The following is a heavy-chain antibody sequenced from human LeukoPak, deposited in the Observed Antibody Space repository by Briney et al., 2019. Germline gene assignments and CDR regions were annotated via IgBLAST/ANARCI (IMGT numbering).Heavy chain of an antibody. V-gene: IGHV3-7*01. J-gene: IGHJ3*02. D-gene: IGHD1-26*01. CDR1: GFTFSSHW. CDR2: IKQDGSEK. CDR3: ARCSYSGSYSYSAFDI. Sequence: HPGGSLRLSCAASGFTFSSHWMSWVRQAPGKGLEWVANIKQDGSEKYYVDSVKGRFTISRDNAKNSLYLQMNSLRAEDTAVYYCARCSYSGSYSYSAFDIWGQGTMVTVSS.